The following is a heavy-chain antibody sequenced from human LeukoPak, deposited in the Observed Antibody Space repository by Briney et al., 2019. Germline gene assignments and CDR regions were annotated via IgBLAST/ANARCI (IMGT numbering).Heavy chain of an antibody. Sequence: PGGSLRLSCAASRFTFDDYAMHWVRQAPGKGLEWVSGISWNSGSIGYADSVKGRFTISRDNSKNTLCLQMNSLRAEDTAVYYCAKGRLYCSSTSCYNFDYWGQGTLVTVSS. CDR3: AKGRLYCSSTSCYNFDY. V-gene: IGHV3-9*01. D-gene: IGHD2-2*01. J-gene: IGHJ4*02. CDR2: ISWNSGSI. CDR1: RFTFDDYA.